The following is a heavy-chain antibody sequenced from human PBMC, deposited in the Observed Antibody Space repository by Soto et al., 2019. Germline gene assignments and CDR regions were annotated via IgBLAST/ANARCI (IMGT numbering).Heavy chain of an antibody. V-gene: IGHV4-39*07. CDR2: IYHSGST. CDR1: GGSISSSGYY. Sequence: SETLSLTCTVSGGSISSSGYYWGWLRQPPGKGLEWIGYIYHSGSTYYNPSLKSRVTISVDRSKNQFSLKLSSVTAADTAVYYCARVPGPWGQGSLVTVSA. D-gene: IGHD7-27*01. CDR3: ARVPGP. J-gene: IGHJ5*02.